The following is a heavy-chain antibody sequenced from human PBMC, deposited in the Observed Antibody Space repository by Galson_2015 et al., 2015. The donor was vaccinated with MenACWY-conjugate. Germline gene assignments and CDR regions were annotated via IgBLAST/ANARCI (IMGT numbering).Heavy chain of an antibody. CDR1: GGSISSSSYY. CDR3: ARHAPSAYYFDY. V-gene: IGHV4-39*01. J-gene: IGHJ4*02. Sequence: ETLSLTCTVSGGSISSSSYYWGWIRQPPGKGLEWIGSIYYSGSTYYNPSLKSRVTISVDTSKNQFSLKLSSVTAADTAVYYCARHAPSAYYFDYWGQGTLVTVSS. D-gene: IGHD6-25*01. CDR2: IYYSGST.